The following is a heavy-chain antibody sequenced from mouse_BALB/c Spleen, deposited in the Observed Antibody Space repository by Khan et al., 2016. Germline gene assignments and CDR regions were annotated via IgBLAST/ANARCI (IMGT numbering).Heavy chain of an antibody. J-gene: IGHJ4*01. CDR3: ARGLYYYCSSYYAMDY. CDR2: IDPANGNT. D-gene: IGHD1-1*01. V-gene: IGHV14-3*02. Sequence: VQLQQSGAELVKPGASVKLSCTASGFNIKDTYMHWVKQRPEQGLEWIGRIDPANGNTKYDPKFQGKATITADTSSNTAYLQLSSLTSEDTAVYYGARGLYYYCSSYYAMDYWGQGTSVTVSS. CDR1: GFNIKDTY.